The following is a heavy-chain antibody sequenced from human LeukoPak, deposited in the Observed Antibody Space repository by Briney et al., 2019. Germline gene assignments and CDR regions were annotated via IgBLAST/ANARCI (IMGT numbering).Heavy chain of an antibody. J-gene: IGHJ4*02. Sequence: GGSLRLSCAASGFNFRSYSMNWIRQAPGKGLEWVSSITSSRYIYDADSVKGRFITSRDNAKNSLYLQMDSLRDEDTAVYYCARFGSSWPGGVGDYWGQGTLVTVSS. D-gene: IGHD6-13*01. CDR1: GFNFRSYS. V-gene: IGHV3-21*01. CDR3: ARFGSSWPGGVGDY. CDR2: ITSSRYI.